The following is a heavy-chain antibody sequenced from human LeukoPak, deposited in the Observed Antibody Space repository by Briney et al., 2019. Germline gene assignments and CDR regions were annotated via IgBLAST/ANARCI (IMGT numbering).Heavy chain of an antibody. CDR1: GFTFSNYA. Sequence: PGGSLRLSCAASGFTFSNYAMNWVRQAPGKGLDWFSAISGSGDSTYYADSVKGRFTISRDNPKSTLYLRMNSLRADDTAVYYCAKDHVRGSITGTTVDYWGQGTLVTVSS. CDR3: AKDHVRGSITGTTVDY. CDR2: ISGSGDST. J-gene: IGHJ4*02. V-gene: IGHV3-23*01. D-gene: IGHD1-7*01.